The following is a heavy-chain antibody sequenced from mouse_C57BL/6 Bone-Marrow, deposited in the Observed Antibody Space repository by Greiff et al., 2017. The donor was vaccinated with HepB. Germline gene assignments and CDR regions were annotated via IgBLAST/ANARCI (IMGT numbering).Heavy chain of an antibody. V-gene: IGHV1-81*01. CDR3: ARPFYGSSYHYFDY. D-gene: IGHD1-1*01. J-gene: IGHJ2*01. CDR2: IYPRSGNT. CDR1: GYTFTSYG. Sequence: VKLQESGAELARPGASVKLSCKASGYTFTSYGISWVKQRTGQGLEWIGEIYPRSGNTYYNEKFKGKATLTADKSSSTAYMELRSLTSEDSAVYFCARPFYGSSYHYFDYWGQGTTLTVSS.